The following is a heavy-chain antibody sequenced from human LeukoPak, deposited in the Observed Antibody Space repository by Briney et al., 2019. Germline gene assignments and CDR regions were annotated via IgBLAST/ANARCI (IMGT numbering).Heavy chain of an antibody. J-gene: IGHJ4*02. D-gene: IGHD2-2*01. CDR2: ISWNSGSI. V-gene: IGHV3-9*01. CDR1: GFTFDDYA. CDR3: AKDRGSTSCCLDY. Sequence: PGRSLRLSCAASGFTFDDYAMHWVRQAPGKGLEWVSGISWNSGSIGYADSVKGRFTISRDNSKNTLYLQMNSLRAEDTAVYYCAKDRGSTSCCLDYWGQGTLVTVSS.